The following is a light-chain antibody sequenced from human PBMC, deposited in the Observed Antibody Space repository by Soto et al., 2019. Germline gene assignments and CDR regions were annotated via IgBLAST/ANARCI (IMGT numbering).Light chain of an antibody. CDR1: GIDDYDYNY. J-gene: IGLJ2*01. V-gene: IGLV2-8*01. CDR3: SPFAVRPVV. Sequence: QSALTQPPSASGSPGQSVTIPCTGTGIDDYDYNYVSWYQQHPGKVPKLIIYEVNKRPSGVPDRFSGSKSGSTASLTVSGVQAEVEVDYYFSPFAVRPVVFGGGSKLTV. CDR2: EVN.